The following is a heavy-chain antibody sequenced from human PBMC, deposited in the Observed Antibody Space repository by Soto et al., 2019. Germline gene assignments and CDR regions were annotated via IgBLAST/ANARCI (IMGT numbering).Heavy chain of an antibody. V-gene: IGHV1-69*04. D-gene: IGHD1-26*01. Sequence: GASVKVSCKASGGTFSSYTISWVRQAPGQGLEWMGRIIPILGIANYAQKFQGRVTITADKSTSTAYMELSSLRSEDTAVYYCARDWEVSIGQDVWGKGTTVTVSS. J-gene: IGHJ6*04. CDR3: ARDWEVSIGQDV. CDR2: IIPILGIA. CDR1: GGTFSSYT.